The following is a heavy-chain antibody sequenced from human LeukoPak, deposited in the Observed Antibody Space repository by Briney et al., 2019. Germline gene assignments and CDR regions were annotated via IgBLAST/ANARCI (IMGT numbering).Heavy chain of an antibody. Sequence: PGGSLRLSCAASGFTFSSYSMNWVRQAPGKGLEWVSYISSSSSTIYYADSVKGRFTISRDNAKNSLYLQMNSLRAEDTAVYYCATDYYGSGSYYSAPDYWGQGTLVTVSS. CDR3: ATDYYGSGSYYSAPDY. CDR2: ISSSSSTI. J-gene: IGHJ4*02. V-gene: IGHV3-48*01. D-gene: IGHD3-10*01. CDR1: GFTFSSYS.